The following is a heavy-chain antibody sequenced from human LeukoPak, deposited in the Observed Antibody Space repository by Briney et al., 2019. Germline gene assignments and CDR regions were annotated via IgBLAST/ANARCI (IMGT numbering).Heavy chain of an antibody. Sequence: GGSLRLSCAASGFTFDDYAMHWVRQAPGKGLEWVSLISGDGGSTYYADSVKGRFTISRDSSKNSLYLQMNSLRTEDTALYYCAKRGGYDYPLYYYYYMDVWGKGTTVTVSS. V-gene: IGHV3-43*02. CDR1: GFTFDDYA. D-gene: IGHD5-12*01. CDR3: AKRGGYDYPLYYYYYMDV. J-gene: IGHJ6*03. CDR2: ISGDGGST.